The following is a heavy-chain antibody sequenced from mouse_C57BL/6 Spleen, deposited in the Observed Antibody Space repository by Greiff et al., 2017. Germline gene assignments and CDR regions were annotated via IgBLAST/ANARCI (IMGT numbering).Heavy chain of an antibody. CDR2: ISSGSSTI. V-gene: IGHV5-17*01. Sequence: EVKLMESGGGLVKPGGSLKLSCAASGFTFSDYGMHWVRQAPEQGLEWVAYISSGSSTIYYADTVKGRFTISRDNAKNTLCLQMTSLRSEDTAMYYCARRYNYAMDYWGQGTSVTVSS. CDR3: ARRYNYAMDY. CDR1: GFTFSDYG. J-gene: IGHJ4*01.